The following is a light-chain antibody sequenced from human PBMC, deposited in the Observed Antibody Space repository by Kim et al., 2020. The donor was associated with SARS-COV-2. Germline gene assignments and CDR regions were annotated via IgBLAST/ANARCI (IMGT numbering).Light chain of an antibody. J-gene: IGLJ2*01. V-gene: IGLV3-21*01. Sequence: APGKTARITCGGKNIGSKTVDWYQQKPGLAPVVVIYFDGDRPSGIPERFSGSNSGNTATLTISRVEVGDEADYYCQVWDSDNDHPVLGGGTQLTVL. CDR3: QVWDSDNDHPV. CDR1: NIGSKT. CDR2: FDG.